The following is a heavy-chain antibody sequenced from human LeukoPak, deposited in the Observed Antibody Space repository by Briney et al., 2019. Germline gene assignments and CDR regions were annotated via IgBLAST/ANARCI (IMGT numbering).Heavy chain of an antibody. CDR1: GGSFSGYY. CDR3: ARAIWFGESPFDY. Sequence: PSETLSLTCAVYGGSFSGYYWSWIRQPPGKGLEWMGEINHSGSTNYNPSLKSRVTISVDTSKNQFSLKLSSVTAADTAVYYCARAIWFGESPFDYWGQGTLVTVSS. D-gene: IGHD3-10*01. CDR2: INHSGST. V-gene: IGHV4-34*01. J-gene: IGHJ4*02.